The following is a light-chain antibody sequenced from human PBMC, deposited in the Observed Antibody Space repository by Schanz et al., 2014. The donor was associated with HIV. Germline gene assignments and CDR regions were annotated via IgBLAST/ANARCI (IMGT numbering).Light chain of an antibody. CDR3: AAWDDSLNGPV. V-gene: IGLV1-44*01. J-gene: IGLJ2*01. CDR1: NSNIGATSH. CDR2: SNN. Sequence: QSVLTQPPSVSGAPGQGVTISCTGSNSNIGATSHVHWYQQLPGTAPKFLIYSNNQRPSGVPDRFSGSKSGTSASLAISGLQSEDEADYYCAAWDDSLNGPVFGGGTKLTVL.